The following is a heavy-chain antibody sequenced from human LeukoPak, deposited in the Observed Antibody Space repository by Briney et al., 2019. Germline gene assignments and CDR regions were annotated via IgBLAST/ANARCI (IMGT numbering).Heavy chain of an antibody. D-gene: IGHD3-10*01. J-gene: IGHJ4*02. Sequence: GRSLRLSCAASGFTFSSYRMHWVRQAPGKGLEWVSSITSSSSSVSYADSVEGRFTISRDNAKNSLYLQMNSLSAEDTAVYYCRFGDFNDFWGQGTLVTVSS. CDR1: GFTFSSYR. CDR3: RFGDFNDF. CDR2: ITSSSSSV. V-gene: IGHV3-21*01.